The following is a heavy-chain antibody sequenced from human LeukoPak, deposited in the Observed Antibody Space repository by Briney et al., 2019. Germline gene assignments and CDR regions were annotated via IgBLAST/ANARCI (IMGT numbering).Heavy chain of an antibody. J-gene: IGHJ5*02. V-gene: IGHV4-39*01. Sequence: SETLSLTCTVSGGSISSSSYYWGWIRQPPGKGLEWIGSIYYSGSTYYNPSLRSRVTISVDTSKNQFSLKLSSVTAADTAVYYCARGPRYYDILTGYSNWFDPWGQGTLVTVSS. CDR1: GGSISSSSYY. D-gene: IGHD3-9*01. CDR2: IYYSGST. CDR3: ARGPRYYDILTGYSNWFDP.